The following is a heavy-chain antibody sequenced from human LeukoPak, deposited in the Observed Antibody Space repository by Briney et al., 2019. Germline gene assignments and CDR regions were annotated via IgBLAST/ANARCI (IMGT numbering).Heavy chain of an antibody. Sequence: SETLSLTCTVSGGSISSGSYYWSWIRQPAGKGLEWIGRIYTSGSTNYNPSLKSRVTISVDTSKNQFSLKLSSVTAADTAVYYCARSVLLWFGELSDYFDYWGQGTLVTVSS. J-gene: IGHJ4*02. CDR3: ARSVLLWFGELSDYFDY. CDR1: GGSISSGSYY. V-gene: IGHV4-61*02. D-gene: IGHD3-10*01. CDR2: IYTSGST.